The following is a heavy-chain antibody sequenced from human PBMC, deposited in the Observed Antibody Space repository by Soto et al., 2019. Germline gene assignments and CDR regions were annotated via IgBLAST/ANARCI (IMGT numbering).Heavy chain of an antibody. D-gene: IGHD6-13*01. CDR1: GDSVARDNFY. V-gene: IGHV4-31*03. J-gene: IGHJ4*02. CDR2: IHTGEST. Sequence: PSETLSLTCTVSGDSVARDNFYWSWIRQLPGKGLEWIGHIHTGESTSSNPSLKSRVTISADTSKNQFSLNLNSVTAADTAVYYCVRWDSTWYSFDYWGQGTLVTVSS. CDR3: VRWDSTWYSFDY.